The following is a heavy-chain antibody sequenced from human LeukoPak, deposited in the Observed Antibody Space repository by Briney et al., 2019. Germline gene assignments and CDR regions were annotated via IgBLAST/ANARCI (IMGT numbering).Heavy chain of an antibody. Sequence: GGSLRLSCAASGFTFSTYSMNWVRQAPGKGLEWLSSISSGGMWIYYADSLKGRFTISRDNAKNSLYLQMKSLRVEDTGVYYCARDAGGRTQREGWFDPWGQGTPVTVSS. J-gene: IGHJ5*02. CDR3: ARDAGGRTQREGWFDP. V-gene: IGHV3-21*01. CDR1: GFTFSTYS. CDR2: ISSGGMWI. D-gene: IGHD1-26*01.